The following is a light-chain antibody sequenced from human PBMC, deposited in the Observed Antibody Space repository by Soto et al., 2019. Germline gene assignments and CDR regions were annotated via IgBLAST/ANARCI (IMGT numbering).Light chain of an antibody. CDR2: EVS. CDR3: SSHTTTSAPHV. J-gene: IGLJ1*01. Sequence: QSALTQPASVSGSPGQSITISCTGTSSDVGDYNYVSWYQQHPGKAPKLLIYEVSNRPSGISNRFSGYKSGNTASLTISGLQNEDEADYYCSSHTTTSAPHVFGTGTKVTVL. V-gene: IGLV2-14*01. CDR1: SSDVGDYNY.